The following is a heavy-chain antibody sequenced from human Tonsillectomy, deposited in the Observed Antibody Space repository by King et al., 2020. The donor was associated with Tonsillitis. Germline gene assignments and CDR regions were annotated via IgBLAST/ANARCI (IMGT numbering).Heavy chain of an antibody. CDR3: AKRGEGGSYYSVDAFDI. CDR1: GFTFSSYA. J-gene: IGHJ3*02. V-gene: IGHV3-23*04. CDR2: ISGSGGST. D-gene: IGHD1-26*01. Sequence: VQLVESGGGLVQPGGSLRLSCAASGFTFSSYAMSWVRQAPGKGLEWVSAISGSGGSTYYADSVKGRFTISRDNSKNTLYLQMNSLRAEDTAVYYCAKRGEGGSYYSVDAFDIWGQGTMVTVSS.